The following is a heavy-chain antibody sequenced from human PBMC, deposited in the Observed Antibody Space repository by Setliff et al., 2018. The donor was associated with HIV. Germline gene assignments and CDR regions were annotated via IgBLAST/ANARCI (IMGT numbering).Heavy chain of an antibody. V-gene: IGHV1-18*01. CDR1: GYTFTSYD. D-gene: IGHD3-3*01. J-gene: IGHJ6*02. Sequence: ASVKVSCKASGYTFTSYDINWVRQAPGQGLEWMGWISAYNGNTNYAQKLQGRVTMTTDTSTSTAYMELRSLRSDDTAVYYCARVAERGYNFWSGGDYYYGMDVWGQGTTVTVSS. CDR2: ISAYNGNT. CDR3: ARVAERGYNFWSGGDYYYGMDV.